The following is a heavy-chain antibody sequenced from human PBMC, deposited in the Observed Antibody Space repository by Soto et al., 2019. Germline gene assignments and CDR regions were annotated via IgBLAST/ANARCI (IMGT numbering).Heavy chain of an antibody. CDR1: GFTFSSYS. CDR2: ISGTTPNI. V-gene: IGHV3-48*02. CDR3: ARAGAVGATKSHFDY. J-gene: IGHJ4*02. Sequence: EVQLVESGGGLVQPGGSLRLSCAASGFTFSSYSMNWVRQAPGKGLEWVSYISGTTPNIFYADSVKGRFTISRDNAKDSLYLQRNSVRDEDTAVYYCARAGAVGATKSHFDYWGQGTLVTVSS. D-gene: IGHD1-26*01.